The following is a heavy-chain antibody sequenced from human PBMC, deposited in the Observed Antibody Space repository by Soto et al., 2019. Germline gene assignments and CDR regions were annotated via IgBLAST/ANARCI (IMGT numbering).Heavy chain of an antibody. J-gene: IGHJ6*03. Sequence: EVQLVESGGGLVQPGGSLRLSCAASGFTFSSYWMSWVRQAPGKGLEWVANIKQDGSEKYYVDSVKGRFTISRDNAKNSLYLQMNSLRAEDTAVYYCAVMYYDFWQDMDVWGKGTTVTVSS. D-gene: IGHD3-3*01. CDR1: GFTFSSYW. CDR3: AVMYYDFWQDMDV. V-gene: IGHV3-7*01. CDR2: IKQDGSEK.